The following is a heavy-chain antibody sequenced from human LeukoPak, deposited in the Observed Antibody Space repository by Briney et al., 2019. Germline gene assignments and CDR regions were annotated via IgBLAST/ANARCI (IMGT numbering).Heavy chain of an antibody. D-gene: IGHD6-6*01. CDR2: IYTSGST. CDR1: GGSIRSYY. V-gene: IGHV4-4*07. Sequence: PSEALSLTCTVSGGSIRSYYWSWIRQPPGKRLEWSRRIYTSGSTNYNPSLKIRVTMSVDTSKNQFYLKLSSVTAADTAVYYCARDPSTSIAAPAWGQGTLVTVSS. J-gene: IGHJ5*02. CDR3: ARDPSTSIAAPA.